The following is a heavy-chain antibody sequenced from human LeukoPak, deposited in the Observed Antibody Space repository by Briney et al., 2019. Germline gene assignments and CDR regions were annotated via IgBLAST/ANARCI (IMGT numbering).Heavy chain of an antibody. V-gene: IGHV1-2*02. CDR1: GYTFTDYY. Sequence: ASVKVSCKASGYTFTDYYMHWVRQAPGQGLEWMGWINLNSGGTNYAQKFQGRVTMTRDTSISTAYMELSRLKSDDTAVYYCARSYNSISWYEDWGQGTLVTVSS. CDR2: INLNSGGT. CDR3: ARSYNSISWYED. J-gene: IGHJ4*02. D-gene: IGHD2-2*01.